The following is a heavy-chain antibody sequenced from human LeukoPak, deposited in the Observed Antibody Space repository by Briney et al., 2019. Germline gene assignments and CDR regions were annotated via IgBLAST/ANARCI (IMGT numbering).Heavy chain of an antibody. J-gene: IGHJ4*02. Sequence: GRSLRLSCAASGFTFSSFGMHWVRQAPGKGLEWVAGISYDGSSKYYVDSVKGRFTISRDNSKNTLYLQMNSLRAEDTAVYYCAREAHPGGNYYWFDYWGQGTLVTVSS. D-gene: IGHD1-26*01. CDR3: AREAHPGGNYYWFDY. V-gene: IGHV3-30*03. CDR1: GFTFSSFG. CDR2: ISYDGSSK.